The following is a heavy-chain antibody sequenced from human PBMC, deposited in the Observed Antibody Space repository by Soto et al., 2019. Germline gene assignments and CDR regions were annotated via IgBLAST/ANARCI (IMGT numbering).Heavy chain of an antibody. V-gene: IGHV1-18*01. J-gene: IGHJ4*02. CDR1: GYTFTSYG. D-gene: IGHD3-9*01. CDR3: ARDRAYYDILTGYPSHDY. Sequence: ASVKVSCKASGYTFTSYGISWVRQAPGQGLEWMGWISAYNGNTNYAQKLQGRVTMTTDTSTSTAYMELRSLRSDDTAVYYCARDRAYYDILTGYPSHDYWGQGTLVTVSS. CDR2: ISAYNGNT.